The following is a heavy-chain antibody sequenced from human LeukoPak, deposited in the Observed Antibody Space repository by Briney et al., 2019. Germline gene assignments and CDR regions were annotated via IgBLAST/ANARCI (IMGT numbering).Heavy chain of an antibody. CDR2: IKQDGSEK. J-gene: IGHJ4*02. CDR1: GFTFSSYW. D-gene: IGHD6-13*01. V-gene: IGHV3-7*01. CDR3: ARRIAAAGTGSGY. Sequence: GGSLRLSCTASGFTFSSYWMSWVRQAPGKRLEWVANIKQDGSEKYYVDSVKGRFTISRDNAKNSLYLQMNSLRAEDTAVYYCARRIAAAGTGSGYWGQGTLVTVSS.